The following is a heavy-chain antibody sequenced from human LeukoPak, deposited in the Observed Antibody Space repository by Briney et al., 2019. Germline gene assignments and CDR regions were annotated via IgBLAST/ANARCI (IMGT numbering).Heavy chain of an antibody. Sequence: ASVTVSCKASGYTFTGNYMHWVRQAHGQGLEWMGRINPNSGGTNYAQKFQCRVTMTRDTSISTAYMELSRLRSDDTAVYYCARDSLGATGNYWGQGTLVTVSS. J-gene: IGHJ4*02. D-gene: IGHD3-16*01. CDR3: ARDSLGATGNY. V-gene: IGHV1-2*06. CDR1: GYTFTGNY. CDR2: INPNSGGT.